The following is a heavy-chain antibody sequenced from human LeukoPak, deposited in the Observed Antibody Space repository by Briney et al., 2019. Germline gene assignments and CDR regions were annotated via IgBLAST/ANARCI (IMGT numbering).Heavy chain of an antibody. J-gene: IGHJ4*02. V-gene: IGHV3-23*01. CDR2: LSGRGGGT. D-gene: IGHD2-15*01. Sequence: GGPLRLSCAASGFTFSSYAMSWVRQAPGKGLEWVSALSGRGGGTYYADSPKGRFTISRDNSKNMLYLQMNSLRAGDTAVYYCAKKVVPYYFDYWGQGTLVTVSS. CDR3: AKKVVPYYFDY. CDR1: GFTFSSYA.